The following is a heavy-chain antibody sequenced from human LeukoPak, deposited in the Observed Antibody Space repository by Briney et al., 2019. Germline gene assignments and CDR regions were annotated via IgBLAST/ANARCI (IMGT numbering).Heavy chain of an antibody. D-gene: IGHD5-18*01. J-gene: IGHJ5*02. CDR1: GFTISANF. CDR2: ISSSGSTI. V-gene: IGHV3-11*04. CDR3: ARDVAGPRGYSYGPNWFDP. Sequence: GGSLRLSCAASGFTISANFMSWVRQAPGKGLEWVSYISSSGSTIYYADSVKGRFTISRDNAKNSLYLQMNSLRADDTAVYYCARDVAGPRGYSYGPNWFDPWGQGTLVTVSS.